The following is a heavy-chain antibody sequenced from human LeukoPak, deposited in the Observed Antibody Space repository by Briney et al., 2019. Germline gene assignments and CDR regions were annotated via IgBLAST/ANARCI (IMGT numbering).Heavy chain of an antibody. D-gene: IGHD3-10*01. Sequence: ASVKVSCKASGYTFTSYAMNWVRQAPGQGLEWMGWINTNTGNPTYAQGFTGWFVFSLDTSVSTAYLQISSLKAEDTAVYYCARDFISMVRGVGGYWGQGTLVTVSS. CDR3: ARDFISMVRGVGGY. CDR2: INTNTGNP. J-gene: IGHJ4*02. V-gene: IGHV7-4-1*02. CDR1: GYTFTSYA.